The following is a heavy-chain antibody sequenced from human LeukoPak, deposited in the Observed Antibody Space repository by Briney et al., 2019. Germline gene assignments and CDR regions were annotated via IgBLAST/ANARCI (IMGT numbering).Heavy chain of an antibody. J-gene: IGHJ5*02. Sequence: SETLSLTCTVSGVSISSTTYYWGWIRQPPGKALEWIGSMSYRGTTYYNPSLKSRATISVETSKNQFSLKLSSVTAADTAVYYCARDGDQYYVFWRGYCQLVFGPCVRGTLVTVSS. CDR1: GVSISSTTYY. CDR3: ARDGDQYYVFWRGYCQLVFGP. CDR2: MSYRGTT. V-gene: IGHV4-39*07. D-gene: IGHD3-3*01.